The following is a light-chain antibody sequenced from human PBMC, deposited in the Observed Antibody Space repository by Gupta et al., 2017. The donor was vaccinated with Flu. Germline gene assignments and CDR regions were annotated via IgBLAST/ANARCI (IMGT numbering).Light chain of an antibody. J-gene: IGKJ2*01. CDR3: QQYGSSRGT. CDR1: QSVSSTY. CDR2: GTY. Sequence: EIVLTQFPGTLSLSPGERATLSCRASQSVSSTYLAWYQQKPGQAPRLLIHGTYYRATGIPDRFSGRGSGTDFTLTISRLEPEDFAVYYCQQYGSSRGTFGQGTKLEIK. V-gene: IGKV3-20*01.